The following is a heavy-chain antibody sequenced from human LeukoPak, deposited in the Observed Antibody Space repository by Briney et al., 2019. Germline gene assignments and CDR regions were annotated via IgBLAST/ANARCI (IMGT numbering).Heavy chain of an antibody. D-gene: IGHD4-17*01. V-gene: IGHV3-21*01. Sequence: GGSLRLSCAASGFTFSSYSMNWVRQAPGKGREGFSSISSSSSYISYADSVKGRFTISRDHAKNSLYLQMNSLRAEDTAVYYCARGRVTTPYDYWGQGTLVTVSS. CDR1: GFTFSSYS. J-gene: IGHJ4*02. CDR2: ISSSSSYI. CDR3: ARGRVTTPYDY.